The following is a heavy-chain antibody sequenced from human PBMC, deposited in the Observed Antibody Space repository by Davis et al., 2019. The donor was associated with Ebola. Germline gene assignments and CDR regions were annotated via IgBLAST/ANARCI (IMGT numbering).Heavy chain of an antibody. CDR2: ISYSGST. J-gene: IGHJ5*02. CDR3: ARGSGYARWGWFDP. Sequence: SETLSLTCTVSGGSVSSGSYYWSWIRQPPGKGLEWIGYISYSGSTNYDPSLKSRVTISVDTSKNQFSLKLSSVTAADTAVYYCARGSGYARWGWFDPWGQGTLVTVSS. CDR1: GGSVSSGSYY. V-gene: IGHV4-61*01. D-gene: IGHD5-12*01.